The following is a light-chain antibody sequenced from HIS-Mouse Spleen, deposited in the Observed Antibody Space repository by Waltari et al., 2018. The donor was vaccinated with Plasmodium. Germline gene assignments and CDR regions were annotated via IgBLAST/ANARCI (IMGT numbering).Light chain of an antibody. CDR1: SGSVSTSYY. V-gene: IGLV8-61*01. CDR3: VLYMGSGNRV. Sequence: QTVVTQEPSFSVSPGGTVTLTCGLSSGSVSTSYYPSWYQQTPGQAPRTLIYSTNTRSSGVPARFPGSILGNKAALTITGAQADDESDYYCVLYMGSGNRVFGGGTKLTVL. J-gene: IGLJ2*01. CDR2: STN.